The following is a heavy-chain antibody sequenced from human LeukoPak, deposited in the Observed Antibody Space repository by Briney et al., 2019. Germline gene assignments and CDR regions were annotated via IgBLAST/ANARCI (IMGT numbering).Heavy chain of an antibody. CDR1: GYTFTSYG. Sequence: GASVTVSCKTSGYTFTSYGISWVRQAPGQGLEWVGWISAYNGNTNYAQKFQGRVTMTTDTSTSPAYMDLRSLRSDGTAVYYCARGREEYDYVWGSYRYNWFDPWGQGTLVSVSS. CDR2: ISAYNGNT. V-gene: IGHV1-18*01. D-gene: IGHD3-16*02. J-gene: IGHJ5*02. CDR3: ARGREEYDYVWGSYRYNWFDP.